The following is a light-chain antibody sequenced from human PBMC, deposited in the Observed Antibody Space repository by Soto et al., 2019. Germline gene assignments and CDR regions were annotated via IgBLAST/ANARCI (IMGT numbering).Light chain of an antibody. J-gene: IGLJ1*01. Sequence: QSALTQPPSASGSPGQSVTISCTGSSSDVGRYNDVSWYQQHPGKAPKLIIYEVSNRPSGVPDRFSGSKSGNTASLTVSGLQPVDEADYYCSSYAGSINFGVFGPGTKLTVL. CDR2: EVS. CDR1: SSDVGRYND. CDR3: SSYAGSINFGV. V-gene: IGLV2-8*01.